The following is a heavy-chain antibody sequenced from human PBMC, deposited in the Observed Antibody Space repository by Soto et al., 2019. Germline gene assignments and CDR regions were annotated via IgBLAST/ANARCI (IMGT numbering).Heavy chain of an antibody. V-gene: IGHV4-39*07. Sequence: SETLSLTCTVSGGSISSSSYYWGWIRQPPGKGLEWIGSIYYSGSTYYNPSLKSRVTISVDTSKNQFSLKLSSVTAADTAVYYCANGYCSSTSCYAPFDPWGQGTLVTVSS. CDR1: GGSISSSSYY. J-gene: IGHJ5*02. CDR3: ANGYCSSTSCYAPFDP. D-gene: IGHD2-2*01. CDR2: IYYSGST.